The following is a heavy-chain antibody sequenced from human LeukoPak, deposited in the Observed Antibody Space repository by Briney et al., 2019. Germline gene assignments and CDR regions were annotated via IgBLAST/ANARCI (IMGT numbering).Heavy chain of an antibody. V-gene: IGHV3-9*03. CDR1: GFTFDDYA. Sequence: GGSLRLSCAASGFTFDDYAMHWVRQAPGRGLEWVSGISWNSGSIGYADSVKGRFTISRDNAKNSLYLQMNSLRAEDMALYYCARVKYYDSSFDYWGQGTLVTVSS. J-gene: IGHJ4*02. CDR3: ARVKYYDSSFDY. D-gene: IGHD3-22*01. CDR2: ISWNSGSI.